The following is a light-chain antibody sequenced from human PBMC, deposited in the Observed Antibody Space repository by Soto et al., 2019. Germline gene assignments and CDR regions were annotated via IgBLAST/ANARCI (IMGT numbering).Light chain of an antibody. CDR2: EVS. V-gene: IGLV2-14*01. J-gene: IGLJ3*02. CDR3: SSYTRYYTGV. Sequence: QSALTQPASVSGSPGQSITISCTGSSSDIGGDDFVSWYQQHPGKAPKILIYEVSNRPSGVSNRFYGSKSGYTASLTISGLQDEDDGDYYCSSYTRYYTGVFGGGTQLTVL. CDR1: SSDIGGDDF.